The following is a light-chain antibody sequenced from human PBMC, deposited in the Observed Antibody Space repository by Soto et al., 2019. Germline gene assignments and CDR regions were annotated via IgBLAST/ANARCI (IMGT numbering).Light chain of an antibody. Sequence: EVVMTQSPATLSVSPGERATLSCRASQSTSSNLAWYQHKPVQGPRLLIHDASTTATGVPARFIGTASGTEFTLTIGSLLSEDFAVYYCQRYNDWPETFGQGTKVDIK. CDR2: DAS. CDR3: QRYNDWPET. V-gene: IGKV3-15*01. J-gene: IGKJ1*01. CDR1: QSTSSN.